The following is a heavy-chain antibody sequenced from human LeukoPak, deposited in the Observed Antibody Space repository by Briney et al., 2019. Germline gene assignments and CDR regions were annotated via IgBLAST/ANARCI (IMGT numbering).Heavy chain of an antibody. CDR1: GYTFTSYG. CDR2: ISAYNGNT. Sequence: ASVKVSCKASGYTFTSYGISWVRQAPGQGLEWMGWISAYNGNTNYAQKLQGRVTMTTDTSTSTAYMELRSLRSDDTAVYYCAGFQAAGTRDNWFDPWGQGTLVTVSS. CDR3: AGFQAAGTRDNWFDP. V-gene: IGHV1-18*01. D-gene: IGHD6-13*01. J-gene: IGHJ5*02.